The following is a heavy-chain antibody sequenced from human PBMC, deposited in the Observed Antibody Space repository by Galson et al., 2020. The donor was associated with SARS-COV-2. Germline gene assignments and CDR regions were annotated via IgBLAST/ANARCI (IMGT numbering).Heavy chain of an antibody. J-gene: IGHJ5*02. CDR1: GGSISSYY. Sequence: ASETLSLTCTVSGGSISSYYWSWIRQPPGKGLEWIGYIYYSGSTNYNPSLKSRVTISVDTSKNQFSLKLSPVTAADTAVYYCARDRYDSSGSLDNWFDPWGQGTLVTVSS. D-gene: IGHD3-22*01. V-gene: IGHV4-59*01. CDR2: IYYSGST. CDR3: ARDRYDSSGSLDNWFDP.